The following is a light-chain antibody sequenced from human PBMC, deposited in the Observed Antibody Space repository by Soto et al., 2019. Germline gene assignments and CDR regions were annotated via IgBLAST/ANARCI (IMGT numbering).Light chain of an antibody. Sequence: EIVMTQSPATLSVSPGERATRSCRASQSVGSNLAWYQQKPGQAPRLLIYGASTRATGIPARISGSGSGTEFTLTISSLQSEDFAVYYCQQFRNWPWTFGQGTKVDIK. CDR1: QSVGSN. J-gene: IGKJ1*01. CDR2: GAS. V-gene: IGKV3D-15*01. CDR3: QQFRNWPWT.